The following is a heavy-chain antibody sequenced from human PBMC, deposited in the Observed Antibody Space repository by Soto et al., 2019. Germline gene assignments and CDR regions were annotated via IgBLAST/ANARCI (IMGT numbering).Heavy chain of an antibody. V-gene: IGHV1-69*04. CDR3: TLGSWSAETFDI. J-gene: IGHJ3*02. Sequence: SVKVSCKASGYTFSSYGISWVRQAPGQGLEWMGRIIPMLDITNTAQSFQGRVTITADKSTSTAYLELSTLRSDDTAIYFCTLGSWSAETFDIWGRGTMVTVSS. CDR1: GYTFSSYG. D-gene: IGHD6-13*01. CDR2: IIPMLDIT.